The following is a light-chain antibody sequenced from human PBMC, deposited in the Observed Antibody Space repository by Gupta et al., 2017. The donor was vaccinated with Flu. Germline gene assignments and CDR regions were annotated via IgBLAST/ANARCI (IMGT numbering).Light chain of an antibody. CDR2: EVS. CDR3: SSYTSGSTQV. Sequence: QSPLTQPATVSRSPGQSITISCTGTSSDVGSYNYVSWYQQHPGKAPKLMMYEVSNRPSGVSNRLSASKSGNTASLTISGREDEDEADEYCSSYTSGSTQVFGGGTKLTVL. V-gene: IGLV2-14*01. CDR1: SSDVGSYNY. J-gene: IGLJ2*01.